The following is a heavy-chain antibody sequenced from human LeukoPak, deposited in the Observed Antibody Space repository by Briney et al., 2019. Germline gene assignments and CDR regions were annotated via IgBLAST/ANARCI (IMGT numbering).Heavy chain of an antibody. J-gene: IGHJ4*02. V-gene: IGHV3-23*01. CDR3: AKNGAVADPSDY. CDR1: GFTFSSYA. CDR2: ISGSGGST. D-gene: IGHD6-19*01. Sequence: GGSLRLSCAASGFTFSSYAMSWVRQAPGKGLEWVSAISGSGGSTYYADSVKGRFAISRDNSKNTLYLQMNSPRAEDTAVYYCAKNGAVADPSDYWGQGTLVTVSS.